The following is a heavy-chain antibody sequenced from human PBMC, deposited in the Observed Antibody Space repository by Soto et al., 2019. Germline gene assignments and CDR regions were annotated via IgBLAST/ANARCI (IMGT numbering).Heavy chain of an antibody. Sequence: QVQLVESGGGVVQPGRSLRLSCAVSGFTFTTSGMHWVRQAPGKGLEWVAVLWYDGTTKYYVDSVKGRFTISRDNSKNTMYLQMISLRAKDTAVYYCVRYLSRPVSFYRNDAFKIWGQGTMVTVSS. CDR2: LWYDGTTK. CDR1: GFTFTTSG. D-gene: IGHD1-26*01. J-gene: IGHJ3*02. CDR3: VRYLSRPVSFYRNDAFKI. V-gene: IGHV3-33*08.